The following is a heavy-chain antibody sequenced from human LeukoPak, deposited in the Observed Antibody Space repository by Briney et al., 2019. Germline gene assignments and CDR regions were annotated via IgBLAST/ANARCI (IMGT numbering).Heavy chain of an antibody. D-gene: IGHD3-22*01. CDR3: AKSTLNYYDSSGHDAFDI. V-gene: IGHV3-33*06. CDR1: GFTFSSYG. CDR2: IWYDGSNK. J-gene: IGHJ3*02. Sequence: QPGRSLRLSCAASGFTFSSYGMHWVRQAPGKGLEWVAVIWYDGSNKYYADSVKGRFTISRDNSKNTLYLQMNSLRAEDTAVYYCAKSTLNYYDSSGHDAFDIWGQGTMVIVSS.